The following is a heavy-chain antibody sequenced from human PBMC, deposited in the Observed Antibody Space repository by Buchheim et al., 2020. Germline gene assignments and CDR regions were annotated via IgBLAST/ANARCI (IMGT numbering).Heavy chain of an antibody. CDR3: AKSRQLWYGGDDY. J-gene: IGHJ4*02. Sequence: EVQLLESGGGSVQPGGSLRVSCAASGFTFSNYAMNWVRQAPGKGLEWVSGISGRGGMAYYADSAKGRFTLPRDNLGNTMFMQMNSLRGEDTAVYYCAKSRQLWYGGDDYWGQGIL. CDR2: ISGRGGMA. CDR1: GFTFSNYA. D-gene: IGHD4-23*01. V-gene: IGHV3-23*01.